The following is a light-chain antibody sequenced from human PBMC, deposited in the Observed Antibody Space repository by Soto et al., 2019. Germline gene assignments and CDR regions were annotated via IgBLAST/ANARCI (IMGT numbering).Light chain of an antibody. V-gene: IGKV1-12*01. Sequence: DIRMTQSPSSVSASVGDRVTITCRASQDIRSWLTWYQQKPGKAPKLLIYAASTLQSGVPSRFSGSGSGTDCTLTINSLQPEDFATYYCQQANAFPHPFGQGTKLEIK. CDR2: AAS. CDR3: QQANAFPHP. CDR1: QDIRSW. J-gene: IGKJ2*01.